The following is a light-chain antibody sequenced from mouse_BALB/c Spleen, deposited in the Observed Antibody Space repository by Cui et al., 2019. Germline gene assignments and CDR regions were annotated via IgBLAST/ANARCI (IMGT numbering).Light chain of an antibody. CDR3: QQRNSTPCT. Sequence: DIQMTYSPASQPASLRESVTITCLARQTIGTWLAWYQQKPGNSPQLLIYDASSLADGVPARFSGSGSGTNFSFKISSLEAEDFVSYYCQQRNSTPCTFGGGTKLEIK. CDR1: QTIGTW. V-gene: IGKV12-98*01. J-gene: IGKJ2*01. CDR2: DAS.